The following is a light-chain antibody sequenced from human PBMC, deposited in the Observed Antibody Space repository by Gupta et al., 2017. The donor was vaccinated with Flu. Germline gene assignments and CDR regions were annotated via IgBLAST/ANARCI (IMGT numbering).Light chain of an antibody. CDR1: ISNSVNKY. Sequence: GSIPCSGSISNSVNKYVYLYHQLPGTAPKLLIYRNEQWPSGVPDRFSGTKSGTTATVAISGLRAEEEAEYYCAVADDSRRGLVFGGGTKLTVL. V-gene: IGLV1-47*01. J-gene: IGLJ3*02. CDR3: AVADDSRRGLV. CDR2: RNE.